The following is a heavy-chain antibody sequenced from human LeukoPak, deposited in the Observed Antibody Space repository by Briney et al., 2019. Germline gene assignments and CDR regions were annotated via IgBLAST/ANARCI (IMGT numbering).Heavy chain of an antibody. Sequence: QPGGSLRLSCAASGFTFSSYWMHWVRQAPGKGLVWVSRIKSDGSSTSSADSVKGRFTISRDNAKNSLFLQMNSLRAEDTAVYYCAKAHPGFDYWGQGTLVTVSS. V-gene: IGHV3-74*01. J-gene: IGHJ4*02. CDR2: IKSDGSST. CDR1: GFTFSSYW. CDR3: AKAHPGFDY.